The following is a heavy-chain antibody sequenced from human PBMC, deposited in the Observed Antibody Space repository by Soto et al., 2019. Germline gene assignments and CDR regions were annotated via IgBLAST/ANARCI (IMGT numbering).Heavy chain of an antibody. Sequence: QLQLHQSGPGLVKPSETLSLTCSVSGGSIRSTSYYLGWIRQSPGKGLAWIGSVYATGSTYYNLSFRSRVTVSADTSKSQFSLRLSSLTAAETAVYYCVLRAVEVTADIYFDPWGQGTLVTVSS. J-gene: IGHJ5*02. CDR3: VLRAVEVTADIYFDP. D-gene: IGHD2-15*01. V-gene: IGHV4-39*01. CDR2: VYATGST. CDR1: GGSIRSTSYY.